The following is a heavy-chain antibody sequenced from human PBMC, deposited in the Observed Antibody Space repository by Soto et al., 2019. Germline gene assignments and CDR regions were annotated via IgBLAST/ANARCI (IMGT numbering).Heavy chain of an antibody. V-gene: IGHV3-53*02. Sequence: EVQLVETGGGLIQPGGSRRLSCAVSGLTVSSNYMSWVRQAPGKGLEWVSVIYSDGGTYYADSVKGRFTISKDNSKNTLYLQMSRLRAEDTAMYYCASMVRGAPVGFWGQGTLVTVSS. D-gene: IGHD3-10*01. CDR1: GLTVSSNY. J-gene: IGHJ4*02. CDR2: IYSDGGT. CDR3: ASMVRGAPVGF.